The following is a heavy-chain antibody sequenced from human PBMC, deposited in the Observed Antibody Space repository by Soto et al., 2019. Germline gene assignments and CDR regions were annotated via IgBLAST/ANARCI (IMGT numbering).Heavy chain of an antibody. CDR3: ARIPSYDTSGPLDYYYGMDV. J-gene: IGHJ6*02. V-gene: IGHV1-8*01. D-gene: IGHD3-22*01. Sequence: QVQLVQSGAEVKKPGASVTVSCTASGYMFTSYDIGWVRQATGQGLEWMGWMNPNSGNTGYAQNFQGRVTMTSHTSMGTAYMESSSLRSDDTAVYYCARIPSYDTSGPLDYYYGMDVWGQGTTVTVSS. CDR2: MNPNSGNT. CDR1: GYMFTSYD.